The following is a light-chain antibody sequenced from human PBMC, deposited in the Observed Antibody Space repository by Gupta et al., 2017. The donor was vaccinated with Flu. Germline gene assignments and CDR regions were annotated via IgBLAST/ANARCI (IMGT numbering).Light chain of an antibody. CDR2: QAS. Sequence: DIQMTQPPSTLSASVGDRVTINCRASQSISGYLAWYQQKPGKAPKLLIYQASSLESGVPSRFSGSGSGTEFTLTISSLQPDDFATYYCQQYRSYPYTLGQGTKLEIK. V-gene: IGKV1-5*03. CDR1: QSISGY. J-gene: IGKJ2*01. CDR3: QQYRSYPYT.